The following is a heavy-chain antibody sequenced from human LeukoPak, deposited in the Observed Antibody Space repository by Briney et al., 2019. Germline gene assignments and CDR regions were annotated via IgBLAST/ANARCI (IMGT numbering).Heavy chain of an antibody. Sequence: GGSLRLSCTASGFTFGDYSMSWVRQAPGKGLEYIGFIRTKDFGGTTEYAASVKGRFTISRGDSKSIAYLQIHSLKSEDTAVYYCSRDGLDYYGSGSYRGFDYWGQGTLVTVSS. J-gene: IGHJ4*02. CDR1: GFTFGDYS. V-gene: IGHV3-49*04. CDR3: SRDGLDYYGSGSYRGFDY. CDR2: IRTKDFGGTT. D-gene: IGHD3-10*01.